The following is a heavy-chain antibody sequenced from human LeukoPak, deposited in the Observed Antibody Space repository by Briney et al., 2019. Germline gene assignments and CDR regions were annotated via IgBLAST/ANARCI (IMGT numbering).Heavy chain of an antibody. CDR1: GFTFSSYV. Sequence: GGSLRLSCAASGFTFSSYVMHGVRQAPGKGLEGVAVISYDGSNKYYGDSVKGRFTISRHNSNNTLYLQMTSLRAEDTAVYYCATDSSSGWYGGVDYWGQGTLVTVSS. CDR3: ATDSSSGWYGGVDY. J-gene: IGHJ4*02. V-gene: IGHV3-30*03. D-gene: IGHD6-19*01. CDR2: ISYDGSNK.